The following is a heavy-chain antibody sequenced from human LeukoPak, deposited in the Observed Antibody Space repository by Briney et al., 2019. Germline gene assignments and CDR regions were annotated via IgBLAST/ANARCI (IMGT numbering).Heavy chain of an antibody. V-gene: IGHV4-31*03. CDR2: IYYSGST. CDR3: ARADIAVVVAATGAVTYYYYGMDV. D-gene: IGHD2-15*01. CDR1: GGSISSGGYY. J-gene: IGHJ6*02. Sequence: SETLSLTCTVSGGSISSGGYYWSWIRQHPGKGLEWIGYIYYSGSTYYNPSLKSRVTISVDTSKNQFSLKLSSVTAADTAVYYCARADIAVVVAATGAVTYYYYGMDVWGQGTTVTVSS.